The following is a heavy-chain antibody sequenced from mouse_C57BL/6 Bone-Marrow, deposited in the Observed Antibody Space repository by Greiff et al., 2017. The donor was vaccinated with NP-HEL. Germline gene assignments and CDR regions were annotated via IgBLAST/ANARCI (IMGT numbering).Heavy chain of an antibody. D-gene: IGHD1-1*01. V-gene: IGHV1-4*01. CDR3: ARGGLLLRFLFDY. CDR1: GYTFTSYT. J-gene: IGHJ2*01. Sequence: QVQLQQSGAELARPGASVKMSCKASGYTFTSYTMLWVKQRPGQGLEWIGYINPSSGYTKYNQKFKDKATLTADKSSSTAYMQLSSLTSEDSAVYYCARGGLLLRFLFDYWGQGTTLTVSS. CDR2: INPSSGYT.